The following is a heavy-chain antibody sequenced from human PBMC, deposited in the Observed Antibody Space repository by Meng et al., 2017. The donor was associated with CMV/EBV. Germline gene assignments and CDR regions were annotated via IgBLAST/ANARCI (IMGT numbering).Heavy chain of an antibody. CDR2: IKSKTDGGTT. CDR3: TTNVLRYFDWLPPDY. CDR1: GFTFSSYE. D-gene: IGHD3-9*01. V-gene: IGHV3-15*01. Sequence: GGSLRLSCAASGFTFSSYEMSWVRQAPGKGLERVGRIKSKTDGGTTDYAAPVKDRFSISRDDSKNTLYLQMNSLKTEDTAVYYCTTNVLRYFDWLPPDYWGQGTLVTVSS. J-gene: IGHJ4*02.